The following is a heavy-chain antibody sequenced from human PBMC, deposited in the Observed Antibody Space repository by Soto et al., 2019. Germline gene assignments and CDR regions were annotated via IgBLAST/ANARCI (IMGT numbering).Heavy chain of an antibody. D-gene: IGHD3-10*01. V-gene: IGHV3-23*01. J-gene: IGHJ5*02. CDR2: ISGSGGST. CDR1: GFTFSSYA. Sequence: EVQLLESGGGLVQPGGSLRLSCAASGFTFSSYAMSWVHQAPGKGLEWVSAISGSGGSTYYADSVKGRFTISRDNSKNTLYLQMNSLRAEDTAVYYCATLTYYYGSGTPPRFDPWGQGTLVTVSS. CDR3: ATLTYYYGSGTPPRFDP.